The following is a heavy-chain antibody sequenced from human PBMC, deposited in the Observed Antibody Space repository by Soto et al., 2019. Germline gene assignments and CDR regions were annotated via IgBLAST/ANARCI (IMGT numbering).Heavy chain of an antibody. D-gene: IGHD3-16*01. J-gene: IGHJ6*02. CDR3: AREGVRGMDI. Sequence: QVQLVQSGAEVKKPGASVKVSCKASGYTFTSYDINWVRQATGQGLEWMGWMNPNSGNTGYAQKFQGRITMTRNTSISPAYMALSSRGSEDTTVCYWAREGVRGMDIWGQGTTVTVSS. V-gene: IGHV1-8*01. CDR2: MNPNSGNT. CDR1: GYTFTSYD.